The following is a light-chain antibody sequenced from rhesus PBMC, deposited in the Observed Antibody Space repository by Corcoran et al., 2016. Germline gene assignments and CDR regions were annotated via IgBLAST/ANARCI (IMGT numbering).Light chain of an antibody. V-gene: IGKV3-24*03. CDR2: GAS. J-gene: IGKJ4*01. Sequence: EIVMTQFPATLALSLGERATLPCRASQSITTYLAWYHQKPGPAPRLLIYGASIRATGIPDRFSGSGSGTEFTLIISSLKPEDFGIYYCLQTSDWPLSFGGGTKVEI. CDR1: QSITTY. CDR3: LQTSDWPLS.